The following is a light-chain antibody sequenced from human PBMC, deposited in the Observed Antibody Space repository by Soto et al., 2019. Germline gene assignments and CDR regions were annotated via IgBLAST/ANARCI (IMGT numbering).Light chain of an antibody. J-gene: IGLJ1*01. CDR1: SSDVGGYNY. V-gene: IGLV2-8*01. CDR2: EVS. CDR3: SSYAGSNTHV. Sequence: QSALTQPPSASGSPGQSVTISCTGTSSDVGGYNYVSWYQQHPGKAPKLMIYEVSKRPSGVPDRFSGSKSGNTASLTVSGLQAEDEADYYCSSYAGSNTHVFGTGT.